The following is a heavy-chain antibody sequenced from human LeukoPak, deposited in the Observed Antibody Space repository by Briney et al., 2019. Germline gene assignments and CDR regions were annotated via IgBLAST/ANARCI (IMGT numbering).Heavy chain of an antibody. V-gene: IGHV1-46*01. CDR1: GYTFSDYY. J-gene: IGHJ4*02. CDR2: INPSGGST. Sequence: ASVKVSCKASGYTFSDYYMHWVRQAPGQGLEWMGVINPSGGSTSYAQKFQSRVTMTRDTSTRTVYMEVNSLRSEDTAVYYCARQGTYSSAIGMGYWGQGTLVTVSS. CDR3: ARQGTYSSAIGMGY. D-gene: IGHD6-19*01.